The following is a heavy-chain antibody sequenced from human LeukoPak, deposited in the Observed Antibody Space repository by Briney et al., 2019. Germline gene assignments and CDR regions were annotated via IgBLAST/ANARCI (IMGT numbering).Heavy chain of an antibody. CDR1: GFTVSSNY. V-gene: IGHV3-66*02. J-gene: IGHJ6*03. CDR2: IYSGGST. D-gene: IGHD3-9*01. Sequence: GGSLRLSCAASGFTVSSNYMSWVRQAPGKGLEWVSVIYSGGSTYYADSVKGRFTISRDNSKNTLYLQMNSLRAEDTAVYYCARGSGLTYYDILTGYWLAGYYYYYYMDVWGKGTTVTVSS. CDR3: ARGSGLTYYDILTGYWLAGYYYYYYMDV.